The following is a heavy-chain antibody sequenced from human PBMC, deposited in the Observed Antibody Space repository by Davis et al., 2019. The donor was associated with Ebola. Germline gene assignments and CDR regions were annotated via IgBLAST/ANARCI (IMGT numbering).Heavy chain of an antibody. CDR3: ARSGLSFGVVKYHYGMDV. Sequence: GGSLRLSCAASGFTFSSYSMNWVRQGPGKGLEWVAVISYDGRNKYYADSVKGRFTLSRDNSKNTLYLQMNSLRAEDTAVYYCARSGLSFGVVKYHYGMDVWGKGTTVTVSS. J-gene: IGHJ6*04. CDR2: ISYDGRNK. V-gene: IGHV3-30*03. D-gene: IGHD3-3*01. CDR1: GFTFSSYS.